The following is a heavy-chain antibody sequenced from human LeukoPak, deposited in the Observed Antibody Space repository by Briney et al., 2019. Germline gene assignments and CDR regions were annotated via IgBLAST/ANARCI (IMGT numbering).Heavy chain of an antibody. Sequence: GGSLRLSCAASGFTFRTYWLTWVRQAPGKGLEWVSSISSSSSYIYYADSVKGRFTISRDNAKNSLYLQMNSLRAEDTAVYYCASGRSYYGSGSPADYWGQGTLVTVSS. V-gene: IGHV3-21*01. CDR3: ASGRSYYGSGSPADY. J-gene: IGHJ4*02. D-gene: IGHD3-10*01. CDR2: ISSSSSYI. CDR1: GFTFRTYW.